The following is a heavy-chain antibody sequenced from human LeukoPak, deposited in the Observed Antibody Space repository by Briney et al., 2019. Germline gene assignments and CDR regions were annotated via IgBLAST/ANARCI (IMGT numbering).Heavy chain of an antibody. J-gene: IGHJ1*01. D-gene: IGHD1-7*01. Sequence: SETLSLTCTVSGGSISSSSYYWGWIRQPPGKGLECIGNIYSSGTTYYNPSLKSRVTISIDTSKSQFSLRLSSVTAADTAVYYCVQNIPGTIEHWGQGTLVTVPS. CDR2: IYSSGTT. CDR1: GGSISSSSYY. V-gene: IGHV4-39*01. CDR3: VQNIPGTIEH.